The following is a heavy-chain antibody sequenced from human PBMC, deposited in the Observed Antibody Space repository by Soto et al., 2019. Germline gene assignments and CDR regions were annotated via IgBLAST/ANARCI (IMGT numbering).Heavy chain of an antibody. V-gene: IGHV1-69*01. D-gene: IGHD3-22*01. Sequence: QVQLVQSGAEVKKPGSSVKVSCKASGGTFSSYAISWVRQAPGLGLGWLGGIIPIFGTAHYAQKFQGRVKVTADGSTSTAYLELSSLRSEATAVYYCARGNDYDSSGYFDYWGQGTPVTFSS. CDR2: IIPIFGTA. J-gene: IGHJ4*02. CDR1: GGTFSSYA. CDR3: ARGNDYDSSGYFDY.